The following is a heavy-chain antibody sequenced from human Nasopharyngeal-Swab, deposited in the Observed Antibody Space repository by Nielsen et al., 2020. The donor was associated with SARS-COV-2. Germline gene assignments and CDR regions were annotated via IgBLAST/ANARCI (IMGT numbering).Heavy chain of an antibody. J-gene: IGHJ4*02. CDR1: GFTFSSYG. CDR2: ISYDGSNK. D-gene: IGHD5-18*01. V-gene: IGHV3-30*03. CDR3: ARAIRGYSSYYFDY. Sequence: GSLRLSCAASGFTFSSYGMHWVRQAPGKGLEWVAVISYDGSNKYYADSVKGRFTISRDNSKNTLYLQMNSLRAEDTAVYYCARAIRGYSSYYFDYWGQGTLVTVSS.